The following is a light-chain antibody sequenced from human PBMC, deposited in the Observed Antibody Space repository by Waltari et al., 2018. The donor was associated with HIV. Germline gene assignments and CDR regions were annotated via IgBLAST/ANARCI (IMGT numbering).Light chain of an antibody. Sequence: EIVLTQSPGTLSLSPGERATLSCRARQSVRSSYLAWYQQKPGQAPRLLIYGASSRATGIPDRFSGSGSGTDFTLTISRLEPEDFAVYYCQQYGSSPPLTFGGGTKVEIK. CDR3: QQYGSSPPLT. V-gene: IGKV3-20*01. CDR1: QSVRSSY. J-gene: IGKJ4*01. CDR2: GAS.